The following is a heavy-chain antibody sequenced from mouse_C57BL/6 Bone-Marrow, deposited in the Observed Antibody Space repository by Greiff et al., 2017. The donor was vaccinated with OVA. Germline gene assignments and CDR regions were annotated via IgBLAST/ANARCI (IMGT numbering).Heavy chain of an antibody. CDR2: IYPRSGNT. D-gene: IGHD3-2*02. CDR1: GYTFTSYG. V-gene: IGHV1-81*01. CDR3: ARLGQLRPTWFAY. Sequence: QVHVKQSGAELARPGASVKLSCKASGYTFTSYGISWVKQRTGQGLEWIGEIYPRSGNTYYNEKFKGKATLTADKSSSTAYMELRSLTSEDSAVYFCARLGQLRPTWFAYWGQGTLVTVSA. J-gene: IGHJ3*01.